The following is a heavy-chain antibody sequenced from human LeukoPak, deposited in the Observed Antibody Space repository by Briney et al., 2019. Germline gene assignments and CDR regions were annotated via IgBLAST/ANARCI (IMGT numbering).Heavy chain of an antibody. CDR2: IYTSGST. D-gene: IGHD1-26*01. CDR1: GGSISSYY. J-gene: IGHJ4*02. Sequence: SETLSLTCTVSGGSISSYYWSWIRQPAGKGLEWIGRIYTSGSTNYNPSLKSRVTMSVNTSKNQFSLKLSSVTAADTAVYYCARAHSGGSYYDFDYWGQGTLVTVSS. V-gene: IGHV4-4*07. CDR3: ARAHSGGSYYDFDY.